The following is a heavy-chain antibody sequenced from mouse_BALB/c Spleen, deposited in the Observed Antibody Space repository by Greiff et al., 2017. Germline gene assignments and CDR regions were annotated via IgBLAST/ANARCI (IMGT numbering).Heavy chain of an antibody. V-gene: IGHV1-80*01. CDR2: IYPGDGDT. D-gene: IGHD1-1*01. J-gene: IGHJ4*01. CDR3: ASRYYGAMDY. CDR1: GYAFSSYW. Sequence: QVQLQQSGAELVRPGSSVKISCKASGYAFSSYWMNWVKQRPGQGLEWIGQIYPGDGDTNYNGKFKGKATLTADKSSSTAYMQLSSLTSEDSAVYFCASRYYGAMDYWGQGTSVTVSS.